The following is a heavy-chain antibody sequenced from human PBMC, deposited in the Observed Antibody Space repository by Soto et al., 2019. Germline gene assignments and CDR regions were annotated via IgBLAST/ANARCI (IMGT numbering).Heavy chain of an antibody. CDR2: ISGSGGST. V-gene: IGHV3-23*01. J-gene: IGHJ4*02. CDR1: GFTFSSYA. D-gene: IGHD6-19*01. Sequence: GGSLRLSCAASGFTFSSYAMSWVRQAPGKGLEWVSAISGSGGSTYYADSVKGRFTISRDNSKNTLYLQMNSLRAEDTAVYYCAKEGGSSSGWQGRVLIWGQGTLVTVSS. CDR3: AKEGGSSSGWQGRVLI.